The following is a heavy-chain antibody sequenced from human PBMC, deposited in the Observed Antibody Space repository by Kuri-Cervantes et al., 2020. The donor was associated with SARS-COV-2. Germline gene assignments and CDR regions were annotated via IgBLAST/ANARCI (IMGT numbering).Heavy chain of an antibody. D-gene: IGHD6-13*01. V-gene: IGHV4-39*07. Sequence: SETLSLTCTVSGGSISSSSYYWGWIRQPPGKGLEWIGSIYYSGSTYYNPSLKSRVTISVDTSKNQFSPKLSSVTAADTAVYYCASLASQQLGVDYWGQGTLVTVSS. CDR3: ASLASQQLGVDY. J-gene: IGHJ4*02. CDR1: GGSISSSSYY. CDR2: IYYSGST.